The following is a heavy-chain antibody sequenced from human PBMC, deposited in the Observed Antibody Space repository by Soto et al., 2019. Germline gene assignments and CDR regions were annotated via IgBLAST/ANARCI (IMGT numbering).Heavy chain of an antibody. Sequence: EEQLVESGGGLVKPGGSLRLSCAGSGFKFSDAWMNWVRQAPGKGLEWVGRIKSKGSGGTIDYAAPVKGRFIISIDDSKSTLFLQMNSLKIDDPAVYYCTHDWTFYYDNVMWGQGTMVTVSS. CDR2: IKSKGSGGTI. V-gene: IGHV3-15*07. CDR1: GFKFSDAW. J-gene: IGHJ3*02. D-gene: IGHD3-16*01. CDR3: THDWTFYYDNVM.